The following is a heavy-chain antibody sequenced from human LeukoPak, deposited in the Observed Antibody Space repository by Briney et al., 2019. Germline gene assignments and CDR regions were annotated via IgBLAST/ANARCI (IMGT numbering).Heavy chain of an antibody. D-gene: IGHD6-13*01. J-gene: IGHJ3*02. CDR1: GFTFSSYV. V-gene: IGHV3-33*01. CDR2: IWFDGNNK. Sequence: GGSLRLSCEASGFTFSSYVMHWVRQAPGKGLEWVTIIWFDGNNKYYADSVKGRFTISRDNSKNTLYLQMNSLRAEDTAVYYCASARPTSSWTAFDIWGQGTMVTVSS. CDR3: ASARPTSSWTAFDI.